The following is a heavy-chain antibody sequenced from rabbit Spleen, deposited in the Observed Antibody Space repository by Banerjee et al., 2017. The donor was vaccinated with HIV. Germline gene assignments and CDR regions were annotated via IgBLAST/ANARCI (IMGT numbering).Heavy chain of an antibody. V-gene: IGHV1S45*01. CDR3: ARGGYGGHIYTMGL. J-gene: IGHJ4*01. D-gene: IGHD4-2*01. CDR1: GFSFSSSYY. CDR2: IYSSNGIT. Sequence: QEQLEESGGDLVKPEGSLTLTCTASGFSFSSSYYMYWVRQAPGKGLEWIGCIYSSNGITWYASWAKGRFAITKASSTKVTLQMTSLTGADTATYFCARGGYGGHIYTMGLWGPGTLVTVS.